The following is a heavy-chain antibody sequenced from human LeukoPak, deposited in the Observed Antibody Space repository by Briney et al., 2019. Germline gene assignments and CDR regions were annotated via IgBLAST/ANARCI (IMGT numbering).Heavy chain of an antibody. CDR2: VNPNSGAT. D-gene: IGHD5-12*01. J-gene: IGHJ5*02. CDR3: ARDVLDIVATVNNGFDP. CDR1: GYTFTDYY. Sequence: ASVKVSCKASGYTFTDYYMHWVRQAPGQGLEWMGWVNPNSGATNYAQKLQGRVTMTTDTSTSTAYMELRSLRSDDTDVYYCARDVLDIVATVNNGFDPWGQGTLVTVSS. V-gene: IGHV1-2*02.